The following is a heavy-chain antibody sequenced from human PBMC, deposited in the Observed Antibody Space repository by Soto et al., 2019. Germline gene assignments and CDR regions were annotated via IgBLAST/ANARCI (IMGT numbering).Heavy chain of an antibody. D-gene: IGHD4-17*01. CDR3: TRNGAYALEF. CDR2: VYQSGNT. J-gene: IGHJ1*01. V-gene: IGHV4-4*02. CDR1: GGSISGTKW. Sequence: SETLSLTCTVSGGSISGTKWWSWVRQAPGEGLEWIGEVYQSGNTNYNPSLKTRVTISVDKSKNQFSLMLTSVTAADTAIYYCTRNGAYALEFWGQGTLATVS.